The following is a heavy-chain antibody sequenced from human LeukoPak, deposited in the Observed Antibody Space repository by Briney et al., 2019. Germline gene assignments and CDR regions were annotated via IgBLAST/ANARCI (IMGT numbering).Heavy chain of an antibody. V-gene: IGHV4-59*01. CDR2: NYHSGST. CDR3: ARVGSASFDY. J-gene: IGHJ4*02. D-gene: IGHD6-19*01. Sequence: SETLSLTCTVSGGYISTYYWGWIRQPPGKGLEWIWYNYHSGSTYSNPSLKTRVTISVDTSMNQFPLRLTSVTAADTAVYYCARVGSASFDYWGQGTLVTVSS. CDR1: GGYISTYY.